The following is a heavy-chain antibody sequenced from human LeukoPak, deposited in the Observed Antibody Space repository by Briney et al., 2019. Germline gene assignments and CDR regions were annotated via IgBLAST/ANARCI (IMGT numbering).Heavy chain of an antibody. V-gene: IGHV3-74*01. CDR2: INTDGSST. Sequence: GGSLRLSCAASGFTFSSYWMHWVRQAPGKGLVWVSRINTDGSSTSYADSVKGRFTISRDNAKNTLYLQMNSLRAEDTAVYYCAKDSSPFHCSSTSCPTDYWGQGTLVTVSS. D-gene: IGHD2-2*01. CDR1: GFTFSSYW. J-gene: IGHJ4*02. CDR3: AKDSSPFHCSSTSCPTDY.